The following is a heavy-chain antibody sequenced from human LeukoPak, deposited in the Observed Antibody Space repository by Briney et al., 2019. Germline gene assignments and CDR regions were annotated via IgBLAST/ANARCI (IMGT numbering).Heavy chain of an antibody. Sequence: GGSLRLSCAASGFTFSSYAMNWVRQAPGNGLEWVSAISGSGGSTYYADSLKGRFTISRDNSKNTLYLQMNSLRAEDTAIYYCAKASAMIVVVTLDYWGQGTLVTVSS. CDR1: GFTFSSYA. J-gene: IGHJ4*02. CDR3: AKASAMIVVVTLDY. D-gene: IGHD3-22*01. CDR2: ISGSGGST. V-gene: IGHV3-23*01.